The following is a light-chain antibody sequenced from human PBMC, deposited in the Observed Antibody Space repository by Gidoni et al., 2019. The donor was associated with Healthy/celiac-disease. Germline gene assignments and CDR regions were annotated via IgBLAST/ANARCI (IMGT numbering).Light chain of an antibody. J-gene: IGKJ3*01. V-gene: IGKV1-39*01. CDR3: QQRYSTLFT. Sequence: DIQITQSPSSLSASVGDRVTITCRASQSISSYLNWYQQKPGKAPKLLIYAASSLQSGVPSRFSGSGSGTDFTLTISSLQPEDFATYYCQQRYSTLFTFGPGTKVDIK. CDR1: QSISSY. CDR2: AAS.